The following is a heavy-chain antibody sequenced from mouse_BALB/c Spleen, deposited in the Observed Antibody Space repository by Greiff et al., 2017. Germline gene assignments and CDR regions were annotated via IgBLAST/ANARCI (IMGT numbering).Heavy chain of an antibody. CDR3: ARDPPSIYYDYGRAY. CDR1: GYSITSDYA. V-gene: IGHV3-2*02. Sequence: DVQLVESGPGLVKPSQSLSLTCTVTGYSITSDYAWNWIRQFPGNKLEWMGYISYSGSTSYNPSLKSRISITRDTSKNQFFLQLNSVTTEDTATYYCARDPPSIYYDYGRAYWGQGTLVTVSA. CDR2: ISYSGST. J-gene: IGHJ3*01. D-gene: IGHD2-4*01.